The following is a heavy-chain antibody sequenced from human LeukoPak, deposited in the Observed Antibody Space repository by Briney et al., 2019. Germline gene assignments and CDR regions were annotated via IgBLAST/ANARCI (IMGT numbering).Heavy chain of an antibody. V-gene: IGHV3-49*03. CDR2: IRGKAYGGTT. J-gene: IGHJ4*02. Sequence: PGRSLRLSCKASGFTFGDYAMSWFRQAPGKGLEWVGFIRGKAYGGTTEYAASVKGRFTISRDDSKSIAYLQMNSLKTEDTAVYYCTREGGGYGDYAVDFDYWGQGTLVTVSS. CDR3: TREGGGYGDYAVDFDY. D-gene: IGHD4-17*01. CDR1: GFTFGDYA.